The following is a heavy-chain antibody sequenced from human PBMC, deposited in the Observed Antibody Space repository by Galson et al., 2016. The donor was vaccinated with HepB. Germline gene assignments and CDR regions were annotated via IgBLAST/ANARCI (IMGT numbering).Heavy chain of an antibody. Sequence: CAISGGSVSSNTAAWNWIRQSPSRGLEWLGRTYFRSKWYNDYTMSVKSRIIISPDTSKNQFSLQLNSATPEDTAVYYCARDVGSTLAARSFDYWGQGTLVTVSS. CDR1: GGSVSSNTAA. D-gene: IGHD6-6*01. V-gene: IGHV6-1*01. CDR2: TYFRSKWYN. CDR3: ARDVGSTLAARSFDY. J-gene: IGHJ4*02.